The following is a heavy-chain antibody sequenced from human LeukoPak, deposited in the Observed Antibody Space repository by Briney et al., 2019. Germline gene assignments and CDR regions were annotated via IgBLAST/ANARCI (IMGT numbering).Heavy chain of an antibody. V-gene: IGHV4-4*07. D-gene: IGHD2-15*01. CDR3: AREWADGCSGGSCYSLGYYYYYMDV. CDR2: IYTSGST. J-gene: IGHJ6*03. Sequence: NPSEALSLTCTVSGGSIGSYYWSWIRQPAGKGLEWIGRIYTSGSTNYNPSLKSRVTMSVDTSKNQFSLKLSSVTAADTAVYYCAREWADGCSGGSCYSLGYYYYYMDVWGKGTTVTVSS. CDR1: GGSIGSYY.